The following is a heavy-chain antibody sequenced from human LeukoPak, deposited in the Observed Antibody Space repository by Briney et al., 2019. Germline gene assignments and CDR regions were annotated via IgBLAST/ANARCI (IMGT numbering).Heavy chain of an antibody. D-gene: IGHD6-13*01. J-gene: IGHJ4*02. Sequence: GGSLRLSCAASGFTFSSYAMSWVRQAPGKGLEWVSFISTSSSYIYYADSVKGRFTISRDNAKNSLYLQMNSLRAEDTAVYYCARASSSWYYFDYWGQGTLVTVSS. V-gene: IGHV3-21*01. CDR1: GFTFSSYA. CDR3: ARASSSWYYFDY. CDR2: ISTSSSYI.